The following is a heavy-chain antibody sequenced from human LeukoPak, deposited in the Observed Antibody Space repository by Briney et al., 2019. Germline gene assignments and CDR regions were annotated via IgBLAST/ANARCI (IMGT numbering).Heavy chain of an antibody. CDR2: IWYDGSNK. Sequence: PGGSLRLSCAASGFTFSRNGMHWVRQAPGKGLEWVGVIWYDGSNKYYADSVRGRFTISRDNSKRTMFLQMNSLRVEDTAVYYCAKGIAAGAMGYMDVWGKGTMVTVSS. J-gene: IGHJ6*03. V-gene: IGHV3-33*06. CDR1: GFTFSRNG. D-gene: IGHD6-25*01. CDR3: AKGIAAGAMGYMDV.